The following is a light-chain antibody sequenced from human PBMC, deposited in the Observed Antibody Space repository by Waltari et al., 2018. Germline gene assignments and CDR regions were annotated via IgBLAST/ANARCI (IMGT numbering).Light chain of an antibody. CDR3: CSYAGSITYV. Sequence: QSALTQPASVSGSPGQSITISCTGTSSDVGSYNLVSWYKQHPGKATQLMVYEVSQPPSVFTSSLSDSKSSNTACLTISVLQAEDGADYYCCSYAGSITYVFGTGTKVTVL. J-gene: IGLJ1*01. V-gene: IGLV2-23*02. CDR2: EVS. CDR1: SSDVGSYNL.